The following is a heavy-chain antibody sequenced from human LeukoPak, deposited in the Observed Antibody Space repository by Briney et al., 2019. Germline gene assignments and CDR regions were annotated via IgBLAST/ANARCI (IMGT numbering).Heavy chain of an antibody. CDR2: IYSGGST. CDR1: GFTFSSTY. D-gene: IGHD5-18*01. J-gene: IGHJ4*02. CDR3: IYGYTLDF. V-gene: IGHV3-53*01. Sequence: PGGSLRLSCAASGFTFSSTYMNWVRQAPGKGLEWVSVIYSGGSTNYADSVKGRFTISRDNSKNTLYLQMNSLRAEDTAVYYCIYGYTLDFWGQGTLVTVSS.